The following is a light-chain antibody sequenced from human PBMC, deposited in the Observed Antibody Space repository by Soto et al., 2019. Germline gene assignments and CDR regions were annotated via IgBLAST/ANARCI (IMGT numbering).Light chain of an antibody. Sequence: QSVLTQPPSVSGAPGQRVTISCTGSSSNIGAGYDVHWYQQLPGTAPKLLIXXXXXXXXXXXXXXXGXXSGTSASLAITGXXAEXXXXXYCQSYDSSLSYVFGTGTKVTVL. CDR1: SSNIGAGYD. CDR3: QSYDSSLSYV. J-gene: IGLJ1*01. CDR2: XXX. V-gene: IGLV1-40*01.